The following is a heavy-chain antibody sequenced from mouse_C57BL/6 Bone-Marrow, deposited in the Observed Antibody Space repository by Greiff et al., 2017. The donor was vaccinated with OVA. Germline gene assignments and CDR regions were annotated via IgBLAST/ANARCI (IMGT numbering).Heavy chain of an antibody. Sequence: QVQLQQSGAELVRPGASVTLSCKASGYTFTDYEMHWVKQTPVHGLEWIGAIDPETGGTAYNQKFKGKAILTADKSSSTAYMELRSLTSEDSAVYDCTRGYNNYYGMDYWGQGTSVTVSS. V-gene: IGHV1-15*01. J-gene: IGHJ4*01. D-gene: IGHD2-5*01. CDR2: IDPETGGT. CDR3: TRGYNNYYGMDY. CDR1: GYTFTDYE.